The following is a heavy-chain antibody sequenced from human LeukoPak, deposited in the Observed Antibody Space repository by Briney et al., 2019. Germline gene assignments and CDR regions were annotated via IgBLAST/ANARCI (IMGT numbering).Heavy chain of an antibody. D-gene: IGHD5-18*01. V-gene: IGHV3-7*01. Sequence: PGESLRLSCAASGFTFGSQWMSWVRQAPGKGLEWVACIKKVGSERYYVDSVKGRFTISRDNAKNSLYLQMNSLRAEDTAVYYCAALDTAMAPLPDWGQGTRVTVSS. CDR2: IKKVGSER. J-gene: IGHJ4*02. CDR1: GFTFGSQW. CDR3: AALDTAMAPLPD.